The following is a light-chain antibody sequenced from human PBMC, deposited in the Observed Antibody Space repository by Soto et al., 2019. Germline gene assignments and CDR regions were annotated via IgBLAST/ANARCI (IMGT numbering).Light chain of an antibody. J-gene: IGKJ1*01. CDR1: QSLLHSNGYNY. V-gene: IGKV2-28*01. CDR2: LGS. CDR3: RQPLQSWT. Sequence: DIVMTQSPLSLPVTPGEPASISCRSSQSLLHSNGYNYLDWYLQKPGQSPQLLIYLGSNRASGVPDRFRGSGSGTDFTLKSSRVEAEDVGVYYCRQPLQSWTFGQGTKVEIK.